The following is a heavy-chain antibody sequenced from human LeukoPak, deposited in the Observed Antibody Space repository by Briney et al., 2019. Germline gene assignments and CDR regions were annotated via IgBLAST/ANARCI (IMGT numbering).Heavy chain of an antibody. D-gene: IGHD6-13*01. J-gene: IGHJ6*02. CDR1: GYTFTGYY. Sequence: GASVKVSCKASGYTFTGYYMHWVREAPGQGLEWRGWINPNSGGTNYAQQFQGRVTMTRDTSISTAYMELSRLRSDDTAVYYCARDTEYLAAAGSYYYYGMDVWGQGTTVTVSS. V-gene: IGHV1-2*02. CDR2: INPNSGGT. CDR3: ARDTEYLAAAGSYYYYGMDV.